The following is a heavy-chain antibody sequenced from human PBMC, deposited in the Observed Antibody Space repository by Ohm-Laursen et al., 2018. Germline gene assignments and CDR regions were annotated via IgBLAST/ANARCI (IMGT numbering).Heavy chain of an antibody. Sequence: SETLSLTCTVSGGSISNSNYHWGWIRQPPGKGLEWIASIYYSGTTNYNPSLRSQVTISVDTSKIQISMSLRSVTAADTAIYYCAGNRLGSSFDNWGPGTVVTVSS. CDR1: GGSISNSNYH. CDR2: IYYSGTT. V-gene: IGHV4-39*07. D-gene: IGHD1-26*01. CDR3: AGNRLGSSFDN. J-gene: IGHJ4*02.